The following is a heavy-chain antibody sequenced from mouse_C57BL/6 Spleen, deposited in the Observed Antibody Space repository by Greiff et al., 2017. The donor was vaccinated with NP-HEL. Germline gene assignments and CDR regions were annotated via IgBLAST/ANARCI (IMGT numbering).Heavy chain of an antibody. CDR1: GFTFSSYA. D-gene: IGHD2-5*01. J-gene: IGHJ1*03. CDR2: ISSGGDYI. Sequence: DVMLVESGEGLVKPGGSLKLSCAASGFTFSSYAMSWVRQTPEKRLEWVAYISSGGDYIYYADTVKGRFTISRDNARNTLYLQMSSLKSEDTAMYYCTRGRGYYSNYYYWYFDVWGTGTTVTVSS. CDR3: TRGRGYYSNYYYWYFDV. V-gene: IGHV5-9-1*02.